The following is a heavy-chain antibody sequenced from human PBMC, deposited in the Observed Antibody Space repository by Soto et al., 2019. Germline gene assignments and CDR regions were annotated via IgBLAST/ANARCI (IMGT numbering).Heavy chain of an antibody. V-gene: IGHV4-34*01. J-gene: IGHJ4*02. CDR2: INHSGST. CDR3: ARGKSGWRFDY. D-gene: IGHD6-19*01. CDR1: GGSFSGYY. Sequence: QVQLQQWGAGLLKPSETLSLTCAVYGGSFSGYYWSWIRQPPGKGLEWIGEINHSGSTNHNPSLKSRVTISVDTSKNQFSLKLSSVTAADTTVYYCARGKSGWRFDYWGQGTLVTVSS.